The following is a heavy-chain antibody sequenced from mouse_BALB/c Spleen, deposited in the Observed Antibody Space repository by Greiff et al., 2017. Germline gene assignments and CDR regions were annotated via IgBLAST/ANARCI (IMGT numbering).Heavy chain of an antibody. Sequence: QVQLQQSGPGLVAPSQSLSITCTVSGFSLTGYGVNWVRQPPGKGLEWLGMIWGDGSTDYNSALKSRLSISKDNSKSQVFLKMNSLQTDDTARYYCARDRNYAPYYFDYWGQGTTLTVSS. V-gene: IGHV2-6-7*01. CDR2: IWGDGST. CDR1: GFSLTGYG. J-gene: IGHJ2*01. D-gene: IGHD2-1*01. CDR3: ARDRNYAPYYFDY.